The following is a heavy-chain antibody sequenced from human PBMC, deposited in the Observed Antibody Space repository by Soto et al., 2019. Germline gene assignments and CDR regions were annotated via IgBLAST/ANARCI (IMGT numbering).Heavy chain of an antibody. D-gene: IGHD6-6*01. CDR3: ARDYYSSSSRYYYYGMDV. CDR1: GYTFTSYA. V-gene: IGHV7-4-1*01. J-gene: IGHJ6*02. Sequence: ASVKVSCKASGYTFTSYAMNWVRQAPGQGLEWMGWINTNTGNPTYAQGFTGRFVFSLDTSVSTAYLQICSLKAEDTAVYYCARDYYSSSSRYYYYGMDVWGQGTTVTVSS. CDR2: INTNTGNP.